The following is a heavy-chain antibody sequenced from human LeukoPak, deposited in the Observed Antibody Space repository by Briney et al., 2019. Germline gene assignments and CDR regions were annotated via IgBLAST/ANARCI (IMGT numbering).Heavy chain of an antibody. Sequence: PSETLSLTCAVYGGSFSGYYWSWIRQPPGKGLEWIGEINHSGSTNYNPSLKSRVTISVDTSKNQFSLKLSSVTAADTAVYYCARRGGYCSSTSCFNWFDSWGQGTLVTVSS. J-gene: IGHJ5*01. CDR3: ARRGGYCSSTSCFNWFDS. D-gene: IGHD2-2*01. CDR2: INHSGST. CDR1: GGSFSGYY. V-gene: IGHV4-34*01.